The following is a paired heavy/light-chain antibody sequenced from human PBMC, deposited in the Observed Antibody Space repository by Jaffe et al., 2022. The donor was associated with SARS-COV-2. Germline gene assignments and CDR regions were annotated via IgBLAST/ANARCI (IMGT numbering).Light chain of an antibody. CDR3: QQRSIWPRT. CDR2: DAT. V-gene: IGKV3-11*01. J-gene: IGKJ3*01. CDR1: QSVDRY. Sequence: EIVLTQSPATLSLSPGEGATLSCRASQSVDRYLAWYQQKPGQAPRLLIYDATNRATGIPARFSGSGSGTDFTLTISSLEPEDFAVYYCQQRSIWPRTFGPGTKVDIK.
Heavy chain of an antibody. CDR2: ITSDAEGGST. CDR1: GLTFSSTV. J-gene: IGHJ5*02. CDR3: VNRGSTGWYDH. V-gene: IGHV3-64D*09. Sequence: EVQLVESGGGLVQPGGSLRLSCSASGLTFSSTVMHWVRLAPGKGLECLSAITSDAEGGSTHYADSVKGRFTISRDNSKNTLYLQMSSLGTEDTAIYYCVNRGSTGWYDHWGPGTLVTVSS. D-gene: IGHD2-8*02.